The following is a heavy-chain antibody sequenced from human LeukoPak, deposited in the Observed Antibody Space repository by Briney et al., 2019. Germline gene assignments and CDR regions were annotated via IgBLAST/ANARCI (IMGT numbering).Heavy chain of an antibody. CDR1: GFTFKSYV. J-gene: IGHJ6*02. Sequence: PGGSLRLSCAASGFTFKSYVMTGVRQAPGKGLEWVSGISDSGYNTNYADSVKGRFTITRDNSKNTLYLQMNSLRAEDTAVYYCAKGRATSYSYGMSVWGQGTTVTVSS. CDR2: ISDSGYNT. CDR3: AKGRATSYSYGMSV. D-gene: IGHD1-1*01. V-gene: IGHV3-23*01.